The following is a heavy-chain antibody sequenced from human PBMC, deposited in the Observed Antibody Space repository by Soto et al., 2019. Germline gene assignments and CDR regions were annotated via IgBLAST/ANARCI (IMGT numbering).Heavy chain of an antibody. CDR1: GGSISSYY. V-gene: IGHV4-59*01. Sequence: PSETLSLTCTVSGGSISSYYWSWIRQPPGKGLEWIGYIYYSGSTNYNPSLKSRVTLSVDTSKNQFSLKLSSVTAADTAVYYCARVYSSGYNDAFDIWGQGTMVTVSS. CDR2: IYYSGST. CDR3: ARVYSSGYNDAFDI. J-gene: IGHJ3*02. D-gene: IGHD6-19*01.